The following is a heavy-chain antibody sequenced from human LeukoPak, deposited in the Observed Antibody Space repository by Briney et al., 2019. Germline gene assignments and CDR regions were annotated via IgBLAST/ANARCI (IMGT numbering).Heavy chain of an antibody. CDR2: INHSGST. CDR1: GGSFSGYY. CDR3: ARDRITMIVVVPWAFDI. V-gene: IGHV4-34*01. D-gene: IGHD3-22*01. Sequence: PSQTLSLAWAVYGGSFSGYYWSWVRQPPGKGLGWIGEINHSGSTNYNPSLKSRVTISVDTSKHQFSLKLSSVTAADTAVYYCARDRITMIVVVPWAFDIWGQGTMVTVSS. J-gene: IGHJ3*02.